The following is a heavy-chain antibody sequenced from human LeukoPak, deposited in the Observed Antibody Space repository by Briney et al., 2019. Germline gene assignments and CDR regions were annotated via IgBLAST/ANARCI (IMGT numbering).Heavy chain of an antibody. D-gene: IGHD6-19*01. CDR2: ISGSGGST. CDR3: AKDLVAGRSSGSTSTDFDY. Sequence: SGGSLRLSCAASGFTFSSYAMSWVRQAPGKGLKWVSAISGSGGSTYYADSVKGRFTIARDNSKNTLYLQMNSLRAEDTAVYYCAKDLVAGRSSGSTSTDFDYWGQGTLVTVSS. V-gene: IGHV3-23*01. CDR1: GFTFSSYA. J-gene: IGHJ4*02.